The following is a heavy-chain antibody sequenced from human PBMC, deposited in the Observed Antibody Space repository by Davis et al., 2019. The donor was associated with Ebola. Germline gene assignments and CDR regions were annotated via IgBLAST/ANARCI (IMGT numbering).Heavy chain of an antibody. Sequence: ASVKVSCKASGYTFTSYYMHWVRQAPGQGLEWMGIINPSGGSTSYAQKFQGRVTMTRDTSTSTVYMELSRLRSDDTAVYYCARARGVRSGYYYYMDVWGKGTTVTVSS. CDR3: ARARGVRSGYYYYMDV. CDR2: INPSGGST. CDR1: GYTFTSYY. J-gene: IGHJ6*03. D-gene: IGHD3-10*01. V-gene: IGHV1-46*01.